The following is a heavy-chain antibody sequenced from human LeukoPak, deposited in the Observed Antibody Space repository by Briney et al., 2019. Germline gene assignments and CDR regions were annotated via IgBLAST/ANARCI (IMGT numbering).Heavy chain of an antibody. CDR1: GFTFSSYG. CDR3: ANLAYCGGDCYHDAFDI. CDR2: ISYDGSNK. Sequence: GGSLRLSCAASGFTFSSYGMHWVRQAPGKGLEWVAVISYDGSNKYYADSVKGRFTISRDNSKNTLYLQMNSLRAEDTAVYYCANLAYCGGDCYHDAFDIWGQGTMVTVSS. D-gene: IGHD2-21*02. J-gene: IGHJ3*02. V-gene: IGHV3-30*18.